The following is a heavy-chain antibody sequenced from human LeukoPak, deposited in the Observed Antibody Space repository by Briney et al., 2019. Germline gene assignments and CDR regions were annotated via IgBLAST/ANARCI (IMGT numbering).Heavy chain of an antibody. J-gene: IGHJ5*02. CDR1: GFTFSGSA. CDR3: TRHRDPHPVYDYVWGSYPFDP. CDR2: IRSKANSYAT. Sequence: GSLRLSCAASGFTFSGSAMHWVRQASGKGLEWVGRIRSKANSYATAYAASVKGRFTISRDDSKNTAYLQMNSLKTEDTAVYYCTRHRDPHPVYDYVWGSYPFDPWGQGTLVTVSS. D-gene: IGHD3-16*02. V-gene: IGHV3-73*01.